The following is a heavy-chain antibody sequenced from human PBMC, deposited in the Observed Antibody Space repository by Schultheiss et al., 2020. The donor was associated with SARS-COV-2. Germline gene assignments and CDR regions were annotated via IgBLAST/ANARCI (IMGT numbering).Heavy chain of an antibody. CDR3: AKSQYQLLWGYYYGMDV. Sequence: ASVKVSCKASGYTFTSYDINWVRQATGQGLEWMGWMNPNSGNTGYAQKFQGRVTITRDTSASTAYMELSSLRSEDTAVYYCAKSQYQLLWGYYYGMDVWGQGTTVTVSS. D-gene: IGHD2-2*01. V-gene: IGHV1-8*01. J-gene: IGHJ6*02. CDR2: MNPNSGNT. CDR1: GYTFTSYD.